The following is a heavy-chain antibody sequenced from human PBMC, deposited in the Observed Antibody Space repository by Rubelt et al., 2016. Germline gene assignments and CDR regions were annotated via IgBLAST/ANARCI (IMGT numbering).Heavy chain of an antibody. CDR3: ACSSWYWGWFDP. D-gene: IGHD6-13*01. J-gene: IGHJ5*02. Sequence: GGGVVQPGRSLRLSCAASGFTFSSYGMHWVRRAPGKGLEWVAVISYDGSNKYYADSVKGRFTISRDNSKNTRYLQMNSLRAEDTAVYYCACSSWYWGWFDPWGQGTLVTVSS. CDR2: ISYDGSNK. V-gene: IGHV3-30*19. CDR1: GFTFSSYG.